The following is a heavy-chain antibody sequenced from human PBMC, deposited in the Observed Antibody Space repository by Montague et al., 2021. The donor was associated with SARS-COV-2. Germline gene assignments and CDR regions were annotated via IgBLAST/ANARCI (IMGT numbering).Heavy chain of an antibody. Sequence: SETLSLTCTVSSDSINSYYWCWIRQPPGKRLEWLGYVYSSGTTNYNPSLNSRIAISVDTSKNQFSLRLDPVTAADTAIYYCATLTQANGDFWGQGALVTVS. J-gene: IGHJ4*02. D-gene: IGHD4/OR15-4a*01. CDR1: SDSINSYY. CDR3: ATLTQANGDF. V-gene: IGHV4-4*08. CDR2: VYSSGTT.